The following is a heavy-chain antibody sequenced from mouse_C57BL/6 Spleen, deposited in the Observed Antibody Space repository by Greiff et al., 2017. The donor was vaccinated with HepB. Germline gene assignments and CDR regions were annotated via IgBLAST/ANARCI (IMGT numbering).Heavy chain of an antibody. V-gene: IGHV5-16*01. J-gene: IGHJ2*01. CDR1: GFTFSDYY. D-gene: IGHD1-1*01. Sequence: EVQLVESEAGLVQPGSSMKLSCTASGFTFSDYYMAWVRQVPEKGLEWVANINYDGSSTYYLDSLKSRFTFSRDNAENMLYLQMSSLKSEDTATYCCARVCYGSSYFDYWGQGTTLTVSS. CDR3: ARVCYGSSYFDY. CDR2: INYDGSST.